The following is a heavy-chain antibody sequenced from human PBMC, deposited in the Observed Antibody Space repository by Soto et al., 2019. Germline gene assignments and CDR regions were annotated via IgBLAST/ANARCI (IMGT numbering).Heavy chain of an antibody. CDR2: MNTNSGNT. D-gene: IGHD3-3*01. CDR1: GYTFTSYD. V-gene: IGHV1-8*01. J-gene: IGHJ4*02. Sequence: QVPLVQSGAEVKKPGASVKVSCKASGYTFTSYDINCVRQATGQGLEGMGWMNTNSGNTGYAQKFQGRVTMTRNPSISTAYMELSSLRSEDTAVYYCARAPSGNAGGYCFDYCGQGTLVTVSS. CDR3: ARAPSGNAGGYCFDY.